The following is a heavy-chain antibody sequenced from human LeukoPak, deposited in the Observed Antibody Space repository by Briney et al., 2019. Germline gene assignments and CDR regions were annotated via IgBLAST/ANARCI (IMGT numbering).Heavy chain of an antibody. J-gene: IGHJ3*02. V-gene: IGHV1-69*04. Sequence: SVKVSCKASGGTFSSYAISWVRQAPGQGLEWMGRIIPILGIANYAQKFQGRVTITADKSTSTAYMELSRLRSEDTAVYYCTRGPYCSSTSCYSDAFDIWGQGTMVTVSS. CDR2: IIPILGIA. D-gene: IGHD2-2*01. CDR1: GGTFSSYA. CDR3: TRGPYCSSTSCYSDAFDI.